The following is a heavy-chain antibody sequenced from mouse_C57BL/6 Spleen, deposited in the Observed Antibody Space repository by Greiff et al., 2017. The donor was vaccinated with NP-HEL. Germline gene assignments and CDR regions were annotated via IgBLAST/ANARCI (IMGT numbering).Heavy chain of an antibody. J-gene: IGHJ1*03. V-gene: IGHV5-17*01. CDR3: ALTMVTTRDWYFDV. D-gene: IGHD2-2*01. CDR2: ISSGSSTI. CDR1: GFTFSDYG. Sequence: EVHLVESGGGLVKPGGSLKLSCAASGFTFSDYGMHWVRQAPEKGLEWVAYISSGSSTIYYADTVKGRFSISRDNAKNTLFLQMTSLRSEDTAMYYCALTMVTTRDWYFDVWGTGTTVTVSS.